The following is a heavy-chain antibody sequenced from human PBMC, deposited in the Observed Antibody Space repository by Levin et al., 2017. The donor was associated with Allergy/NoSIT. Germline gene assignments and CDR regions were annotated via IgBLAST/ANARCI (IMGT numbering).Heavy chain of an antibody. D-gene: IGHD6-13*01. CDR2: IDWDDDK. V-gene: IGHV2-70*01. CDR1: GFSLSTSGMC. Sequence: QTLSLTCTFSGFSLSTSGMCVSWIRQPPGKALEWLALIDWDDDKYYSTSLKTRLTISKDTSKNQVVLTMTNMDPVDTATYYCARTLRGAGYSSSWTFDYWGQGTLVTVSS. J-gene: IGHJ4*02. CDR3: ARTLRGAGYSSSWTFDY.